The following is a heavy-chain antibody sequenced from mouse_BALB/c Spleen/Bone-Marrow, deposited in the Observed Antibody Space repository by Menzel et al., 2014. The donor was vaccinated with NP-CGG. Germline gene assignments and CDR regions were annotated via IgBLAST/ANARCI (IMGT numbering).Heavy chain of an antibody. CDR1: GFSLTVYG. CDR3: AREGNYFDY. V-gene: IGHV2-6-7*01. CDR2: IWGDGIT. Sequence: QVQLQQSGPGLVAPSQSLSITCTVSGFSLTVYGVNWVRQPPGKGLEWLGVIWGDGITDYNSAFKSRLSISKDDSKSQVFLKMNSLQTDDTAKYYCAREGNYFDYWGQGTTLTVSS. J-gene: IGHJ2*01.